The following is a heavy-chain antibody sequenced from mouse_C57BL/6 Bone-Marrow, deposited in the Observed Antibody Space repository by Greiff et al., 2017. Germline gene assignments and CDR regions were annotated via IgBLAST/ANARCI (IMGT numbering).Heavy chain of an antibody. CDR1: GYTFNSYW. CDR2: ISPVSGST. V-gene: IGHV1-55*01. CDR3: ARPYYSNYWYFDI. D-gene: IGHD2-5*01. J-gene: IGHJ1*03. Sequence: VQLQQPGAELVKPGASVKLSCKASGYTFNSYWITWVKQRPGQGLEWIGDISPVSGSTNYNEKFKSKATLTVDTSSSTAYMQLSSLTSEDSAVYYCARPYYSNYWYFDIWGTGATVSVSS.